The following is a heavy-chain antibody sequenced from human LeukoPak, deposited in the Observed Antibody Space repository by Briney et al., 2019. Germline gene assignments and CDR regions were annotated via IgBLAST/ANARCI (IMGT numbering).Heavy chain of an antibody. V-gene: IGHV3-23*01. J-gene: IGHJ6*02. CDR3: ASLGLQFILPPQGYGMDV. Sequence: PGGSLRLSCAASGFTFSNYAMNWVRQAPGKGLEWVSGISGGGLSTYYADSVKGRFTISRDNSKNTLYLQMNSLRAEDTAVYYCASLGLQFILPPQGYGMDVWGQGTTVTVSS. CDR1: GFTFSNYA. CDR2: ISGGGLST. D-gene: IGHD5-24*01.